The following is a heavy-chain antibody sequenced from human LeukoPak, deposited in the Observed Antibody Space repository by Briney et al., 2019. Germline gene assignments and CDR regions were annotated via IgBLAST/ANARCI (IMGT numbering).Heavy chain of an antibody. D-gene: IGHD2-15*01. V-gene: IGHV3-9*01. CDR1: GFTFDDYA. J-gene: IGHJ3*02. Sequence: GRSLRLSCAASGFTFDDYAMHWVRQAPGKGLEWVSGISWNSGSIGYADSVKGRFTISRDNAKNSLYLQMNSLRAEDTAVYYCARVGCSGGSCFPGDAFDIWGQGTMVTVSS. CDR3: ARVGCSGGSCFPGDAFDI. CDR2: ISWNSGSI.